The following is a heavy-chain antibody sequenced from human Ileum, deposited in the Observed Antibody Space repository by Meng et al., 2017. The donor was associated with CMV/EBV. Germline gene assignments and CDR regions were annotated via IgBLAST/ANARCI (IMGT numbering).Heavy chain of an antibody. Sequence: QVQLHQSGPGPLKPSQTLLLTCAVSGDPVSRNSFVCNWIRQSPSRGLEWLGRTFYKSTYYNDYAVSVKSRIIINADTSNNQLSLQLNSVTPDDTAVYYCATDWDLNYWGQGILVTVSS. J-gene: IGHJ4*02. CDR3: ATDWDLNY. CDR2: TFYKSTYYN. V-gene: IGHV6-1*01. D-gene: IGHD3-9*01. CDR1: GDPVSRNSFV.